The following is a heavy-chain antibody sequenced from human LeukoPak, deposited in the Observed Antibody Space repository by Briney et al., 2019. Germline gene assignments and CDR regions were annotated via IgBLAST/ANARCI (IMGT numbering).Heavy chain of an antibody. CDR3: ARDRALYYGSGSYYKPRDYYYYYGMDV. CDR1: GFTVSSNY. Sequence: GGSLRLSYAASGFTVSSNYMSWVPQAPGQGLEWVSVIYSGGSTYYADSVKVRFTISRDNSKNTLYLQMNSLRAEDTAVYYCARDRALYYGSGSYYKPRDYYYYYGMDVWGQGTTVTVSS. J-gene: IGHJ6*02. CDR2: IYSGGST. V-gene: IGHV3-66*01. D-gene: IGHD3-10*01.